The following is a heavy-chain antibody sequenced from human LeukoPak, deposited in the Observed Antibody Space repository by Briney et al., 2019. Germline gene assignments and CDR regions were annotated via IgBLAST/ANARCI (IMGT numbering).Heavy chain of an antibody. CDR2: IFGGGST. V-gene: IGHV3-53*01. CDR1: GFTFSSNY. J-gene: IGHJ4*02. D-gene: IGHD2-21*02. CDR3: AREGTYCGGDCYPLGY. Sequence: GGSLRLSCAASGFTFSSNYMSWVRQAPGKGREWVSVIFGGGSTYYADSVKGRFTISRDNSKNTLYLQMNSLRAEDTAVYYCAREGTYCGGDCYPLGYWGQGTLVTVSS.